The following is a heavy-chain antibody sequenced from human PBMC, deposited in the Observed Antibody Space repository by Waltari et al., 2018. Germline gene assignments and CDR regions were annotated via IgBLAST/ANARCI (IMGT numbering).Heavy chain of an antibody. V-gene: IGHV1-2*02. CDR2: INPNSGGT. D-gene: IGHD2-2*01. CDR1: GYTFTGYY. J-gene: IGHJ5*02. Sequence: QVQLVQSGAEVKKPGASVKVSCKASGYTFTGYYMHWVRQTPGQGLEWMVWINPNSGGTNYAQKFQDRVTMTRDTSISTASMELSRLRSDDTAGYYCARRGDYCSSTSCYHCFDPWGQGTLVTVSS. CDR3: ARRGDYCSSTSCYHCFDP.